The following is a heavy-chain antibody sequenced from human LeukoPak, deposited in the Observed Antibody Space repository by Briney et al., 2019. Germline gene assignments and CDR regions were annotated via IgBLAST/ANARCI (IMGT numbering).Heavy chain of an antibody. V-gene: IGHV4-39*01. D-gene: IGHD1-26*01. CDR1: GGSISSSSYY. CDR2: IYYSGST. Sequence: SETLSLTCTVSGGSISSSSYYWGWIRQPPGKGLEWIGSIYYSGSTYYNPSLKSRVTISVDTSKNQFSLKLSSVTAADTAVYYCAGHHSYLDAFDIWGQGTMVTVSS. J-gene: IGHJ3*02. CDR3: AGHHSYLDAFDI.